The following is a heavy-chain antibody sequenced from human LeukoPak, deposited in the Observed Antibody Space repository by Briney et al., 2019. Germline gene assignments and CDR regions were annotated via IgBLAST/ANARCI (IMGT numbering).Heavy chain of an antibody. Sequence: TSETLSLTCTVSGGSISSYYWSWIRQPAGKGLEWIGQIHTSGSTNYNPPLKSRVTMSIDTPENQVSLTIRSVTAADTAVYYCARRGISSGWSFDFWGQGALVTVSS. V-gene: IGHV4-4*07. D-gene: IGHD6-19*01. CDR1: GGSISSYY. CDR3: ARRGISSGWSFDF. CDR2: IHTSGST. J-gene: IGHJ4*02.